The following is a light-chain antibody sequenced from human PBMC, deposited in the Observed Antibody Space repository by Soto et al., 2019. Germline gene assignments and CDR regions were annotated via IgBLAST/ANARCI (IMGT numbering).Light chain of an antibody. V-gene: IGLV2-23*01. CDR1: SSDVGTYNL. J-gene: IGLJ3*02. CDR3: CSYAGGSSLV. Sequence: QSVLPQPASVSGSPGQSIAISCTGTSSDVGTYNLVSWYQHHPGKAPKAMIYENNKRPAGVSNRFSGSKSGNSASLTISGLQAEDEAVYYCCSYAGGSSLVFGGGTKVTVL. CDR2: ENN.